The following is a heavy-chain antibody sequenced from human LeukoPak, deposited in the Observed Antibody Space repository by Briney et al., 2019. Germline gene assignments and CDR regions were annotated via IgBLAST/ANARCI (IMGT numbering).Heavy chain of an antibody. CDR1: GFTFTKCA. D-gene: IGHD6-19*01. V-gene: IGHV3-23*01. Sequence: GGSLRRSCVASGFTFTKCAMSWIRQAPGKGLEWVAIITATGDTAYYADSVKGRFTISRDNSRNTVYMQMDSLRAEDTAIYYCAGDRNSDWYSPLDYWGQGSQVTVSS. CDR3: AGDRNSDWYSPLDY. J-gene: IGHJ4*02. CDR2: ITATGDTA.